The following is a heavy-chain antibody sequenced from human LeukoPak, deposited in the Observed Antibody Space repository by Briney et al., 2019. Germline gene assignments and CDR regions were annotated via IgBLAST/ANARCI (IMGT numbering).Heavy chain of an antibody. CDR2: IYYSGTT. CDR1: GGSIGTYS. J-gene: IGHJ4*02. D-gene: IGHD3-22*01. Sequence: SETLSLTCTVSGGSIGTYSWNWIRQPPGKGLEWIGYIYYSGTTNYNPSLKSRVTISVDTSKNQFSLKLSSVTAADTAVYYCARLYRYYYDSSGYPFDYWGQGTLVTVSS. V-gene: IGHV4-59*12. CDR3: ARLYRYYYDSSGYPFDY.